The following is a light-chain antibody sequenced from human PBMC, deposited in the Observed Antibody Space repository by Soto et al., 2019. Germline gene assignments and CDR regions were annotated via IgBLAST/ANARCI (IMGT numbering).Light chain of an antibody. CDR1: QSISSW. Sequence: DIQMTQSPSTLSASVGDRVIITCRASQSISSWLAWYQQKPGKVPNLLINDASNLESGVPSRFSGSGSGTEFTLSISSLQPDDFASYYCQQYQSYWTFGQGTKVEIK. CDR3: QQYQSYWT. CDR2: DAS. J-gene: IGKJ1*01. V-gene: IGKV1-5*01.